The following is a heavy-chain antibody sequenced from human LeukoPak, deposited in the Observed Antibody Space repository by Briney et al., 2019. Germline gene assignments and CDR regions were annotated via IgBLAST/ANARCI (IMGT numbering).Heavy chain of an antibody. D-gene: IGHD1-26*01. CDR1: GFTFSSYS. Sequence: PGRSLRLSCAASGFTFSSYSMNWVRQAPGKGLEWVSSISSSSSYIYYADSVKGRSTISRDNAKNSLYLQMNSLRAEDTAVYYCARSGRGSYYYFDYWGQGTLVTVSS. CDR3: ARSGRGSYYYFDY. J-gene: IGHJ4*02. CDR2: ISSSSSYI. V-gene: IGHV3-21*01.